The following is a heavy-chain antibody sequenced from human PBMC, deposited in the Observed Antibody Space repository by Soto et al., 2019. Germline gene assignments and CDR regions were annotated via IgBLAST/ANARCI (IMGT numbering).Heavy chain of an antibody. CDR3: ARHGRGSHYYFDY. J-gene: IGHJ4*02. CDR2: IYYSGST. D-gene: IGHD3-16*01. Sequence: SETLSLTCTVSGGSISSYYWSWIRQPPGKGLEWIGYIYYSGSTNYNPSLKSRVTISVDTSKNQFSLKLSSVTAADTAVYYCARHGRGSHYYFDYWGQGTLVTVSS. V-gene: IGHV4-59*08. CDR1: GGSISSYY.